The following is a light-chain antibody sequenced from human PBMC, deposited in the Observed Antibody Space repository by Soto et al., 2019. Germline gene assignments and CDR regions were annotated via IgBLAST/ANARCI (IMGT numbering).Light chain of an antibody. V-gene: IGKV3-11*01. Sequence: EIVLTQSPATVSLSPGDRATLSCRASQSVSSYLAWYQQRPGQAPRLLIYDASNRATGIPARFSGSGSGTDVTLTISSLEHEDFAVYYCQQRTNWSPLTFGGGTKVEIK. CDR1: QSVSSY. J-gene: IGKJ4*01. CDR2: DAS. CDR3: QQRTNWSPLT.